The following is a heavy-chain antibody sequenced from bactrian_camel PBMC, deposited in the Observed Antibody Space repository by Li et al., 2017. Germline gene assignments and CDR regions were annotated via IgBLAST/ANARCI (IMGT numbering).Heavy chain of an antibody. Sequence: HVQLVESGGGLVQPGGSLGLSCAAPGLTFSISGFYMNWVRQAPGKGLEWVSSIYSDGSRTYYADSVKGRFTISRDKTENTVYLQMDSLKSEDTALYYCAAGQWYTDEYNYWGQGTQVTVS. V-gene: IGHV3-2*01. J-gene: IGHJ4*01. D-gene: IGHD6*01. CDR1: GLTFSISGFY. CDR2: IYSDGSRT. CDR3: AAGQWYTDEYNY.